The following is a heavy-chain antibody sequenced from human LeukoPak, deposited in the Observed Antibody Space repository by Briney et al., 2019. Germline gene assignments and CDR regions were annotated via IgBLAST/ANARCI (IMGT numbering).Heavy chain of an antibody. J-gene: IGHJ5*02. D-gene: IGHD3-10*01. Sequence: PSETLSLTCAVYGGSFSGYYWSWIRQPPGKGLEWIGEINHSGSTNHNPSLKSRVTISVDTPKNQFSLKLSSVTAADTAVYYCARGPMIPILRMVRQNWFDPWGQGTLVTVSS. CDR3: ARGPMIPILRMVRQNWFDP. CDR2: INHSGST. CDR1: GGSFSGYY. V-gene: IGHV4-34*01.